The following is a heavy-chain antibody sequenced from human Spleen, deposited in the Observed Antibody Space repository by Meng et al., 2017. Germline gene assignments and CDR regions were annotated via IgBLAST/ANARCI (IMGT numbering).Heavy chain of an antibody. J-gene: IGHJ4*02. V-gene: IGHV4-34*01. Sequence: SETLSLTCVVSGGSFSDYYWSWLPQPPGKGLKWIGEINHNGSTNYNTSLKSRVTISVDTYKNQFSLKLSTVTAADTAVYYCARGLIQYDISGAPEDYWGQGTLVTVSS. CDR3: ARGLIQYDISGAPEDY. CDR1: GGSFSDYY. CDR2: INHNGST. D-gene: IGHD3-22*01.